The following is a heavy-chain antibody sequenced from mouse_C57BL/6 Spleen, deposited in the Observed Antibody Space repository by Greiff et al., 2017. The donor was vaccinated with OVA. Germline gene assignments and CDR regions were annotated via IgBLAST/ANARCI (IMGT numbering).Heavy chain of an antibody. CDR1: GFTFSSYA. V-gene: IGHV5-4*03. CDR2: ISDGGSYT. J-gene: IGHJ2*01. Sequence: EVKLVESGGGLVKPGGSLKLSCAASGFTFSSYAMPWVRQTPEKRLEWVATISDGGSYTYYPANVKGRFTISRDNAKNNLYLQMSHLKSEDTAMYCCEKDTAYFGYWGQGTTLTVSS. CDR3: EKDTAYFGY. D-gene: IGHD2-10*02.